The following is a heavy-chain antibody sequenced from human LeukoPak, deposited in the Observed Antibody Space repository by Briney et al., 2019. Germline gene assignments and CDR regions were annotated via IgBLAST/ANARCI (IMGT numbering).Heavy chain of an antibody. CDR2: IKQDASEN. D-gene: IGHD1-26*01. V-gene: IGHV3-7*01. J-gene: IGHJ4*02. CDR3: VGDTGGSASYPDY. Sequence: GGSLRLSCAASGFTFSNYWMTWVRQAPGKGLEWVANIKQDASENYFVDSVAGRFTISRDNDKNSVYLQMSSLRAEDTAVYYCVGDTGGSASYPDYWGQGTLVTVSS. CDR1: GFTFSNYW.